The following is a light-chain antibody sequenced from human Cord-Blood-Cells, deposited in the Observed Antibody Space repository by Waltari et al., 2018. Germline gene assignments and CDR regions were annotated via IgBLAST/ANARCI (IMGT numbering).Light chain of an antibody. CDR3: SSYTSSRV. CDR2: DVS. Sequence: QSALTQPASVSGSPGQSITISCTGTSSDVGGYNYVSWYQQHPGKAPKLMIYDVSNRPSGVSNRFSGSKSGNTASLTISRLQAEDEADYYCSSYTSSRVFGTGTKVTVL. CDR1: SSDVGGYNY. J-gene: IGLJ1*01. V-gene: IGLV2-14*01.